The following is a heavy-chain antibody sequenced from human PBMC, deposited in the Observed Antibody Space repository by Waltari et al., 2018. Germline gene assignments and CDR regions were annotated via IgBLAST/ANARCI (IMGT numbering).Heavy chain of an antibody. V-gene: IGHV3-7*01. CDR2: INYDGSQK. CDR1: GYTFSRYW. CDR3: AKSRGFEY. D-gene: IGHD2-2*01. Sequence: EVPRDHPGWGLVRPGGSLRLTTAAPGYTFSRYWMRWVRQTPGKGLEWVAKINYDGSQKYYVDSVKGRFTIARDNAKNSVYLQMNSLGVEDTAVYYCAKSRGFEYWGQGTLITVSS. J-gene: IGHJ4*02.